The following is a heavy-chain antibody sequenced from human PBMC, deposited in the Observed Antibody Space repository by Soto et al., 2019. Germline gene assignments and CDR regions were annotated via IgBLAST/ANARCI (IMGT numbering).Heavy chain of an antibody. CDR2: IKQDGREK. Sequence: PVGCMALCCPASVVTDRHEGMSGVRQTPGKGLEWVANIKQDGREKYYVDSLTGRFTISRDNAKNSLYLQMSSLRAEDTAVYYCARAQARGGLRQYYYCMDVWCQGTTVTVSS. CDR1: VVTDRHEG. CDR3: ARAQARGGLRQYYYCMDV. D-gene: IGHD5-12*01. V-gene: IGHV3-7*03. J-gene: IGHJ6*02.